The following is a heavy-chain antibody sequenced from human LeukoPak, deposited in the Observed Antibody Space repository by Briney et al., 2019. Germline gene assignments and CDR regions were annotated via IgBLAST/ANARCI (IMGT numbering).Heavy chain of an antibody. Sequence: GGSLRLSCTASGFTFGDYAMSWVRQAPGKGLEWVGFIRSKAYGGTTEYAASVKGRFTISKDDSKSIAYLQMNSLKTEDTAVYYCTRDATYYDSSGYYYGLDYWGQGTLVTVSS. CDR2: IRSKAYGGTT. V-gene: IGHV3-49*04. CDR1: GFTFGDYA. J-gene: IGHJ4*02. CDR3: TRDATYYDSSGYYYGLDY. D-gene: IGHD3-22*01.